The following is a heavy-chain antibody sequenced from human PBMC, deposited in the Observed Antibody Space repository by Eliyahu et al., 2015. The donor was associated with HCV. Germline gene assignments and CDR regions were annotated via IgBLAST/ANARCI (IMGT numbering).Heavy chain of an antibody. Sequence: QVQLQQWGAGLLKPSETLSLTCAVYGGSFSGYYWSWIRQPPGKGLEWIGEINHSGSTKYNPSLKSRVTISVDTSKNQFSLKLSSVTAADTAVYYCARGGSRPGRGAQGRFDPWGQGTLVTVSS. CDR2: INHSGST. D-gene: IGHD1-26*01. CDR1: GGSFSGYY. J-gene: IGHJ5*02. V-gene: IGHV4-34*01. CDR3: ARGGSRPGRGAQGRFDP.